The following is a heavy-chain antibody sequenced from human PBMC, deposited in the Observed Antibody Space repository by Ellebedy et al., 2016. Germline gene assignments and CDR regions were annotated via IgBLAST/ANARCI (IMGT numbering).Heavy chain of an antibody. CDR3: TTVYRYNYDSV. D-gene: IGHD5-18*01. Sequence: GGSLRLSCAASGFTFSNAWMNRVRQAPGKGLEWVGRIKSKTDGGAADYAAPVKVRFTISRDDSKNTLYLQMNSLKTEDTAVYFCTTVYRYNYDSVWGQGTLVTVSS. J-gene: IGHJ4*02. CDR1: GFTFSNAW. CDR2: IKSKTDGGAA. V-gene: IGHV3-15*01.